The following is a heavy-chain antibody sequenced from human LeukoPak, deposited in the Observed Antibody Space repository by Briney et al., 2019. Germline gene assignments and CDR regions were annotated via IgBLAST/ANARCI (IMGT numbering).Heavy chain of an antibody. D-gene: IGHD3-22*01. J-gene: IGHJ4*02. CDR2: ISYDGSNK. CDR3: ARIQEQNYYDSSGPFDY. V-gene: IGHV3-30*04. Sequence: PGGSLRLSCAASGFTFSSYAMHWVRRAPGKGLEWVAVISYDGSNKYYADSVKGRFTISRDNSENTLYLQMNSLRAEDTAVHYCARIQEQNYYDSSGPFDYWGQGTLVTVSS. CDR1: GFTFSSYA.